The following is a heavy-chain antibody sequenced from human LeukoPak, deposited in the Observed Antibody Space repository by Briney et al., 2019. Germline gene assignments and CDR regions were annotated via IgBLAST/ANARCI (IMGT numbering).Heavy chain of an antibody. Sequence: PSETLSLTCTVSGGSISSYYWSWIRQPPGKGLEWIGYIYYSGSTNYNPSLKSRVTISVDTSKNQFSLRLSSVTAADTAVYYCARDRAWESRRNHWFDPWGQGTLVTVSS. CDR1: GGSISSYY. J-gene: IGHJ5*02. CDR3: ARDRAWESRRNHWFDP. D-gene: IGHD1-26*01. V-gene: IGHV4-59*01. CDR2: IYYSGST.